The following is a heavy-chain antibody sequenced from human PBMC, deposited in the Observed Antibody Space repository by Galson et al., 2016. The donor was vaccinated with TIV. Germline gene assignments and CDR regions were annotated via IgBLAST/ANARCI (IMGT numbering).Heavy chain of an antibody. D-gene: IGHD3-10*01. V-gene: IGHV3-33*01. CDR1: GYTFTDYG. J-gene: IGHJ4*02. CDR3: ARGTAWFGSGSDY. CDR2: IWYDGSKE. Sequence: SLRLSCAGSGYTFTDYGMHWVRQAPGKGLQWVANIWYDGSKESYEDSVKGRFTVSRDNFKNTLYLQMNSLRAEDTAVYYCARGTAWFGSGSDYWGQGTLLTVSS.